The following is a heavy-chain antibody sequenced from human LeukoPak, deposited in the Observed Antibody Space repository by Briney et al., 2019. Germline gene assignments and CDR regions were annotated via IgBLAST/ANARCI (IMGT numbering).Heavy chain of an antibody. CDR1: GFTFGDYG. D-gene: IGHD5-12*01. CDR2: IRRKAHDWTP. V-gene: IGHV3-49*04. Sequence: GGSLRLSCTTSGFTFGDYGFNWVRQAPGKGLEWVGFIRRKAHDWTPQYAPSVQGRFTISRDDSKGIAYLEMNSLKTEDTAVYYGTRAGGYDNYLDYWGQGTPVTVSS. J-gene: IGHJ4*02. CDR3: TRAGGYDNYLDY.